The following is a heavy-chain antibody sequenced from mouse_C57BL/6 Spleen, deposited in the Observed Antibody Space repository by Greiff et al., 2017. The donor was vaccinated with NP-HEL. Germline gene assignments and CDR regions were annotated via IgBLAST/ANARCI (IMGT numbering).Heavy chain of an antibody. V-gene: IGHV10-1*01. CDR1: GFSFNTYA. D-gene: IGHD2-5*01. Sequence: EVKLMESGGGLVQPKGSLKLSCAASGFSFNTYAMNWVRQAPGKGLEWVARIRSKSNNYATYYADSVKDRFTISRDDSESMLYLQMNNLKTEDTAMYYCVRQEGYSNPFAYWGQGTLVTVSA. J-gene: IGHJ3*01. CDR2: IRSKSNNYAT. CDR3: VRQEGYSNPFAY.